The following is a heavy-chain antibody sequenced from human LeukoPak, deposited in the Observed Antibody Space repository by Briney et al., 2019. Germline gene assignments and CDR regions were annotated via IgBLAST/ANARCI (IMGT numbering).Heavy chain of an antibody. CDR2: IYYSGST. J-gene: IGHJ4*02. V-gene: IGHV4-39*07. CDR3: ARDIYCSSTSCYSHFDY. Sequence: SETLSLTCTASGGSISSSSYYWGWIRQPPGKGLEWIGSIYYSGSTYYNPSLKSRVTISVDTSKNQFSLKLSSVTAADTAVYYCARDIYCSSTSCYSHFDYWGQGTLVTVSS. D-gene: IGHD2-2*01. CDR1: GGSISSSSYY.